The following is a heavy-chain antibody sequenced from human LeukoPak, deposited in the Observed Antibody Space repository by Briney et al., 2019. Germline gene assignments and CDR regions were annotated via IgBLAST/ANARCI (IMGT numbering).Heavy chain of an antibody. CDR1: GFTFSSYS. D-gene: IGHD3-9*01. CDR2: ISSSSSYI. CDR3: ARDRYDILTGYQAFDY. Sequence: AGGSLRLSCAASGFTFSSYSMNWVRQAPGKGLEWVSSISSSSSYIYYAGSVKGRFTISRDNAKNSLYLQMNSLRAEDTAVYYCARDRYDILTGYQAFDYWGQGTLVTVSS. V-gene: IGHV3-21*01. J-gene: IGHJ4*02.